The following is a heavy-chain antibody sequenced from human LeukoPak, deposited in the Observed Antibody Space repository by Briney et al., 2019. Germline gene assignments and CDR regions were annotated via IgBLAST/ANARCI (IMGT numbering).Heavy chain of an antibody. CDR3: ARDMDNGSLDY. CDR1: GGSISSSNW. D-gene: IGHD2-2*03. Sequence: SETLSLTCAVSGGSISSSNWWSWVRQPPGKGLEWIGEIYHSGSTNYNPSLKSRVTISVDTSKNQFSLKLSSVTAADTAVYYCARDMDNGSLDYLGQGTLVTVSS. V-gene: IGHV4-4*02. CDR2: IYHSGST. J-gene: IGHJ4*02.